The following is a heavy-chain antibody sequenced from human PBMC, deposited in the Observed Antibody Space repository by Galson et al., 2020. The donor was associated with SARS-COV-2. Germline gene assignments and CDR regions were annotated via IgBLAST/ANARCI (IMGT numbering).Heavy chain of an antibody. CDR1: DTSISSYT. J-gene: IGHJ4*02. CDR3: AKARSDTRTTSHWYGDSDY. V-gene: IGHV3-23*01. CDR2: NTPSGRTQ. Sequence: SCASSDTSISSYTLNLLHHPPEKGLGRVAFNTPSGRTQYYQDSVNSRSAISRDNSNNTLYLQINRLRAENTSLYYCAKARSDTRTTSHWYGDSDYWGQGTLVTVSS. D-gene: IGHD2-2*01.